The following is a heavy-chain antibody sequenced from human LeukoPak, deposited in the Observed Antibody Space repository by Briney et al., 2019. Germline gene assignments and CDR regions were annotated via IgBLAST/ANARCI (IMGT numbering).Heavy chain of an antibody. CDR3: ACTHY. Sequence: TSETLSLTCAVYCGFFSGYYCRWIRQPPGKGLEWIGEINHSGSTNYNPSLKSRVTISVDTSKNQFSLKLSSVTAADTAVYYCACTHYGGQGTLVTVSS. J-gene: IGHJ4*02. D-gene: IGHD2-2*01. CDR1: CGFFSGYY. V-gene: IGHV4-34*01. CDR2: INHSGST.